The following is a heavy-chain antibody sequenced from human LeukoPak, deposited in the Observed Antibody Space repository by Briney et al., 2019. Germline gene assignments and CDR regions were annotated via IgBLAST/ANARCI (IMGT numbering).Heavy chain of an antibody. CDR1: GYTFTSYG. V-gene: IGHV1-18*01. CDR3: ARDFDCSSTSCYNGNYFDY. CDR2: ISAYNGNT. J-gene: IGHJ4*02. D-gene: IGHD2-2*02. Sequence: LAASVKVSCKASGYTFTSYGISWVRQAPGQGLEWMGWISAYNGNTNYAQKLQGRVTMTTDTSTSTAYMELRSLRSDDTAVYYCARDFDCSSTSCYNGNYFDYWGQGTLVTVSS.